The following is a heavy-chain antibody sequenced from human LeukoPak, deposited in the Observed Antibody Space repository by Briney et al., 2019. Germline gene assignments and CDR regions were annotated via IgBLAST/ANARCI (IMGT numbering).Heavy chain of an antibody. CDR1: GGTFSRYA. J-gene: IGHJ4*02. V-gene: IGHV1-69*13. D-gene: IGHD5-12*01. Sequence: SVKVSCKASGGTFSRYAISWVRQAPGQGVEWMGGIIPIFGTATYAQKFQGRVTITADESTSTAYMEVSSLRSEDTAVCYCARAYSGYDFFDYWGQGILVTVSS. CDR3: ARAYSGYDFFDY. CDR2: IIPIFGTA.